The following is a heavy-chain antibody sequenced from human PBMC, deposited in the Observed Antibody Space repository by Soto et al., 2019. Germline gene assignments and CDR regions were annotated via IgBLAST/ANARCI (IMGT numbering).Heavy chain of an antibody. CDR3: ARDDEGGRDCDLGY. CDR2: ISSDGSNK. D-gene: IGHD2-21*01. J-gene: IGHJ4*02. V-gene: IGHV3-30-3*01. Sequence: QVQLVESGGGVVQPGRSLRLSCAVSGFTFSSHAMHWVRQAPGKGLEWVTLISSDGSNKYYADSVKGRVTTSRDNSKNTMYLQMNSLRVEDTAVYYCARDDEGGRDCDLGYWGQGALVTVSA. CDR1: GFTFSSHA.